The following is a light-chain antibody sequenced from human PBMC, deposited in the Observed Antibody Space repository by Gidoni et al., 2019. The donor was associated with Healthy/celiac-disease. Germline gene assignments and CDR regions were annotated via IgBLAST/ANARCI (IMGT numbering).Light chain of an antibody. CDR1: SSDVGGYNY. Sequence: QSDLTQPRSVSASPGPSVPISCTGTSSDVGGYNYVSWYQQHPGKAPKLMIYDVSKRPSGVPDRFSGSKSGNTASLTISGLQAEDEADYYCCSYAGSYSYVFGTGTKVTVL. CDR2: DVS. J-gene: IGLJ1*01. V-gene: IGLV2-11*01. CDR3: CSYAGSYSYV.